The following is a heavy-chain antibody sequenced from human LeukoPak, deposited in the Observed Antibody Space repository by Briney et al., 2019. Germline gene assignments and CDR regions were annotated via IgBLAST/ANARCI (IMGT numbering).Heavy chain of an antibody. Sequence: KSSETLSLTCTVSGYSISSGYYWGWIRQPPGKGLEWIGSIYRSGSTYYNPSLKSRVTISVDTSKNQFSLKLSSVTAADTAVYYCPIVVVPAATDYYYYYYMDVWGKGTTVTVSS. CDR1: GYSISSGYY. CDR2: IYRSGST. J-gene: IGHJ6*03. CDR3: PIVVVPAATDYYYYYYMDV. D-gene: IGHD2-2*01. V-gene: IGHV4-38-2*02.